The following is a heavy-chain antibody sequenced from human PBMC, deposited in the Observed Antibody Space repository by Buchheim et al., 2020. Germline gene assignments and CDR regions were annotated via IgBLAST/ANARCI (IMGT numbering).Heavy chain of an antibody. J-gene: IGHJ6*02. CDR1: GFTFSSYS. Sequence: EVQLVESGGGLVKPGGSLRLSCAASGFTFSSYSMNWVRQAPGKGLEWVSSISSSSSYIYYADSVKGRFTISRDNAKNSLYLQMNSLRAEDTAVYYCAREGLAAAGRIYYYGMDVWGQGTT. V-gene: IGHV3-21*01. D-gene: IGHD6-13*01. CDR3: AREGLAAAGRIYYYGMDV. CDR2: ISSSSSYI.